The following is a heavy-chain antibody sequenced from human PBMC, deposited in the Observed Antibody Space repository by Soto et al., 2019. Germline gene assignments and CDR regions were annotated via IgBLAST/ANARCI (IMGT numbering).Heavy chain of an antibody. D-gene: IGHD3-3*01. J-gene: IGHJ6*02. CDR1: GFTFSSYA. CDR3: ARLGFNYDFLSGYYNVHHYYGIDV. Sequence: GGSMRLSCAASGFTFSSYAMSWVRQAPGKGLEWVSAISGSGGSTYYADSVKGRFTISRDNSKNTLYLQWSSLKASDTATYYCARLGFNYDFLSGYYNVHHYYGIDVWGQGTTVTVSS. V-gene: IGHV3-23*01. CDR2: ISGSGGST.